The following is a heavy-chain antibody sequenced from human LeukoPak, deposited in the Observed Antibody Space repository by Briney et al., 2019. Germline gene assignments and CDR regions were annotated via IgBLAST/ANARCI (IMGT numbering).Heavy chain of an antibody. J-gene: IGHJ3*02. CDR1: GHSINSYY. Sequence: SETLSLTCTVSGHSINSYYWSWIRQPPGKGLEWIGYIYYSGSTTYNPSLKSRVTISVDTSKNQFSLKLSSVTAADTAVYYCARRTEITMVRGVIDNEAISAFDIWGQGTMVTVSS. V-gene: IGHV4-59*01. CDR3: ARRTEITMVRGVIDNEAISAFDI. CDR2: IYYSGST. D-gene: IGHD3-10*01.